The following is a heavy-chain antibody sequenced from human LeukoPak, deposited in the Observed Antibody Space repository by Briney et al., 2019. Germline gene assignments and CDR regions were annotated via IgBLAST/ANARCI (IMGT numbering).Heavy chain of an antibody. Sequence: GGSLRLSCAASGFTFSSYWMSWVRQAPGKGLEWVANIKQDGSEKYYVDSVKGRFTISRDNAKNSLYLQMNSLRAEDTAVYYCARNVFGRKRWLQSTAFDIWGQGTMVTVSS. CDR2: IKQDGSEK. J-gene: IGHJ3*02. CDR3: ARNVFGRKRWLQSTAFDI. CDR1: GFTFSSYW. V-gene: IGHV3-7*01. D-gene: IGHD5-24*01.